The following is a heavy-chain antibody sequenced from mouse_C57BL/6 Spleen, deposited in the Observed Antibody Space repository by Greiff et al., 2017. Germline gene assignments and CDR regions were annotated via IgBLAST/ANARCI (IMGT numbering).Heavy chain of an antibody. CDR1: GYTFTSYW. J-gene: IGHJ2*01. V-gene: IGHV1-69*01. CDR3: ASRDY. Sequence: QVQLQQPGAELVMPGASVKLSCKASGYTFTSYWMHWVKQRPGQGLEWIGEIDPSDSYTNYNQKFKGKSTLTVDKSSSTAYMQLSSLTSGDSAVYYCASRDYWGQGTTLTVSS. CDR2: IDPSDSYT.